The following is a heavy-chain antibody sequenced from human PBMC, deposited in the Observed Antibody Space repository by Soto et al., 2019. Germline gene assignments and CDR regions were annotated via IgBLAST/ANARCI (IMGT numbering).Heavy chain of an antibody. J-gene: IGHJ4*02. CDR3: ASRNYYDSRGYYYLYYFDY. CDR2: ISGGRGGT. CDR1: GLTFSNYA. Sequence: PGGSLRLSCASSGLTFSNYAMSWVRQAPGKGLEWVSTISGGRGGTYYADSVKGRFTISRDNSKNTLYLQMNSLRAEDTAVYYCASRNYYDSRGYYYLYYFDYWGQGTLVTAPQ. V-gene: IGHV3-23*01. D-gene: IGHD3-22*01.